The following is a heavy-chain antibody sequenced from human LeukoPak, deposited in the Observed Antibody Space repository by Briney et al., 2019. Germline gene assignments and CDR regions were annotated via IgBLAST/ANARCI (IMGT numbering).Heavy chain of an antibody. V-gene: IGHV3-20*04. CDR1: GFTFDDYG. CDR2: INWNGGST. CDR3: ARVRYCTNGVCYYFDY. J-gene: IGHJ4*02. Sequence: GSLRLSCAASGFTFDDYGMSWVRQAPGKGLEWVSGINWNGGSTGYADSVKGRFTISRDNAKNSLYLQMNSLRAEDTALYYCARVRYCTNGVCYYFDYWGQGTLVTVSS. D-gene: IGHD2-8*01.